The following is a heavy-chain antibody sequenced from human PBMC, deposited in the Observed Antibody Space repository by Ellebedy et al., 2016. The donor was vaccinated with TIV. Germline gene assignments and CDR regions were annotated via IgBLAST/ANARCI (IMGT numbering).Heavy chain of an antibody. V-gene: IGHV4-61*01. J-gene: IGHJ4*02. CDR2: IYYSGST. CDR3: ARVRLGYSGSYFDY. D-gene: IGHD1-26*01. CDR1: GGSISSSSYY. Sequence: SETLSLXXTVSGGSISSSSYYWSWIRQPPGKGLEWIGYIYYSGSTNYNPSLKSRVTISVDTSKNQFSLKLSSVTAADTAVYYCARVRLGYSGSYFDYWGQGTLVTVSS.